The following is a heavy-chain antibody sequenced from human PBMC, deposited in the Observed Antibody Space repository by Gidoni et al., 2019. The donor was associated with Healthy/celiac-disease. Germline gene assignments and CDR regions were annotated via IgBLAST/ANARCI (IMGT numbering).Heavy chain of an antibody. V-gene: IGHV3-30-3*01. Sequence: QVQLVASGGGVVQPGRSLRLSCAASGFTFSSYAMHWVRQAPGKGLEWVAVISYDGSNKYYADSVKGRFTISRDNSKNTLYLQMNSLRAEDTAVYYCAREEQWPIPLFDYWGQGTLVTVSS. CDR2: ISYDGSNK. D-gene: IGHD6-19*01. CDR1: GFTFSSYA. CDR3: AREEQWPIPLFDY. J-gene: IGHJ4*02.